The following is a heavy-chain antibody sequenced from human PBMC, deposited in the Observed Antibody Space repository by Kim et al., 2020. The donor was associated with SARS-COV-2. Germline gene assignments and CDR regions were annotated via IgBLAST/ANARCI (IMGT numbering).Heavy chain of an antibody. D-gene: IGHD6-19*01. CDR2: ISGSGIST. CDR3: AKEVSFSSGWGEFDY. J-gene: IGHJ4*02. Sequence: GGSLRLSCAASGFTFSSCAMTSVRQAPGRGLEWISAISGSGISTYYADSVKGRFTVSRDNSKNTLYLQINSLTAEDTATYYCAKEVSFSSGWGEFDYWGQGTLVAVSS. V-gene: IGHV3-23*01. CDR1: GFTFSSCA.